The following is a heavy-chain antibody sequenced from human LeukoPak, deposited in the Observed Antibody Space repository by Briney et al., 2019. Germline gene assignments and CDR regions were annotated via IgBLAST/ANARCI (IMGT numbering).Heavy chain of an antibody. J-gene: IGHJ4*02. Sequence: SETLSLTCTVSGGSISTYYWSWIRQPPGKGLEWIGYIYYGGSTNYNPSLKSRVTISVDTSKNQFSPKLSSVTAADTAVYYCARSHSVWTSFDYWGQGTLVTVSS. D-gene: IGHD3/OR15-3a*01. CDR3: ARSHSVWTSFDY. CDR2: IYYGGST. V-gene: IGHV4-59*01. CDR1: GGSISTYY.